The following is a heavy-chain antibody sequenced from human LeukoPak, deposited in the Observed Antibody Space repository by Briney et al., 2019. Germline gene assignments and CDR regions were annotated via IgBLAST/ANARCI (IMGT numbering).Heavy chain of an antibody. J-gene: IGHJ4*02. CDR2: IYHSGST. Sequence: SSETLSLTCTVSGGSISSYYWSWIRQPPGKGLEWIGYIYHSGSTNYNPSPKSRVTISVDTSKNQFSLKLSSVTAADTAVYYCARGGGYASPIGYWGQGALVTVSS. CDR1: GGSISSYY. CDR3: ARGGGYASPIGY. V-gene: IGHV4-59*01. D-gene: IGHD5-12*01.